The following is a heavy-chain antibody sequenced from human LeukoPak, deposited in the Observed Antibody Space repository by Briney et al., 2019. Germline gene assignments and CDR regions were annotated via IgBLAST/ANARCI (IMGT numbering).Heavy chain of an antibody. CDR3: VVTQKWLAFDY. Sequence: PSETLSLTCAVSGGSISGRYWSWIRQPPGKGLEWIANWRYDGSPNYTPSLESRATVSLDTSKNQFSLRLTSVTAADTAVYYCVVTQKWLAFDYWGQGILVTVSS. CDR2: WRYDGSP. CDR1: GGSISGRY. D-gene: IGHD6-19*01. J-gene: IGHJ4*02. V-gene: IGHV4-59*08.